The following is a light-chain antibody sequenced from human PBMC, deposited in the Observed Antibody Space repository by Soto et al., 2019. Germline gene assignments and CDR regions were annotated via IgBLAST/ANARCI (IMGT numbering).Light chain of an antibody. J-gene: IGKJ5*01. CDR3: QQLNSYPCT. CDR2: AAS. Sequence: DIQLTQSPSFLSASVGARVPITCRASQGISSYLAWYQQKPGKAPKLLIYAASTLQSGVPSRFSGSGSGTDFTLTISSLQPEDFATYYCQQLNSYPCTFGQGTRLEIK. CDR1: QGISSY. V-gene: IGKV1-9*01.